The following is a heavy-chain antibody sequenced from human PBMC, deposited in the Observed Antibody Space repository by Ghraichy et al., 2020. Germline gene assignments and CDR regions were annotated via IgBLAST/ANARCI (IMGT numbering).Heavy chain of an antibody. Sequence: SETLSLTCAVYGGSFSGYYWSWIRQPPGKGLEWIGEINHSGSTNYNPSLKSRVTISVDTSKDQFSLKLSSVTAADTAVYYCARGRIGYSGYDPFDYWGQGTLVTVSS. CDR3: ARGRIGYSGYDPFDY. CDR1: GGSFSGYY. D-gene: IGHD5-12*01. V-gene: IGHV4-34*01. J-gene: IGHJ4*02. CDR2: INHSGST.